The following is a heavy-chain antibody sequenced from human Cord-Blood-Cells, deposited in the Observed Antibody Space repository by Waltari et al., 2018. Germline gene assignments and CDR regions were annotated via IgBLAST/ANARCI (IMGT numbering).Heavy chain of an antibody. J-gene: IGHJ4*02. D-gene: IGHD3-10*01. CDR2: IVVGSGNT. Sequence: QMQLVQSGPEVKKPGTSVKVSCTASGFPFTSSAMPWVRQARGQRLEWIGWIVVGSGNTNYAQKFQERVTITRDMSTSTAYMELSSLRSEDTAVYYCAANVRGSYLPRNWGQGTLVTVSS. V-gene: IGHV1-58*02. CDR1: GFPFTSSA. CDR3: AANVRGSYLPRN.